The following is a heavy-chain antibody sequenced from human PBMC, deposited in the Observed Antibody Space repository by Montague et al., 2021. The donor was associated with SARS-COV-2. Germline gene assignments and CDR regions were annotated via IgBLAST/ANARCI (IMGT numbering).Heavy chain of an antibody. V-gene: IGHV4-59*08. CDR3: ARHHPVGGVRP. CDR1: GGSISSYS. CDR2: IYYSGST. D-gene: IGHD2-8*02. Sequence: SETLSLTCTVSGGSISSYSWSWSRQPPGKGLEWIGYIYYSGSTNSNPSLKSRATISVGTSKNQYSLKLSSVTAADTAAYYCARHHPVGGVRPWGQGTLVTVSS. J-gene: IGHJ5*02.